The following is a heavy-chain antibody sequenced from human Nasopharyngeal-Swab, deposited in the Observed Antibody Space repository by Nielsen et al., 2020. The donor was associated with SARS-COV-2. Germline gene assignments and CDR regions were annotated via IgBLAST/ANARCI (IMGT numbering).Heavy chain of an antibody. CDR2: IYYSGST. CDR1: GGSFSSYY. J-gene: IGHJ6*02. Sequence: SETLSLTCAVYGGSFSSYYWGWIRQPPGKGLEWIGSIYYSGSTYYNPSLKSRVTISVDTSKNQFSLKLSSVTAADTAVYYCARHSSGSYYNYYYYGMDVWGQGTTVTVSS. V-gene: IGHV4-39*01. CDR3: ARHSSGSYYNYYYYGMDV. D-gene: IGHD1-26*01.